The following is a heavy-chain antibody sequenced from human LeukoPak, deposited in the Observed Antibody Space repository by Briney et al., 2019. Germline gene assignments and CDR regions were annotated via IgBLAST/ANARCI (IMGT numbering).Heavy chain of an antibody. CDR3: AKDQVYGGNTLGVFDI. Sequence: GGSLRLSCAASGFTFSTYAMNWVRQAPGKGLEWVSGISGSGGSTYHADSVKGRFTMSRDNSKNTLYLQMNSLRAEDTAVYYCAKDQVYGGNTLGVFDIWGQGTMVTVSS. D-gene: IGHD4-23*01. V-gene: IGHV3-23*01. J-gene: IGHJ3*02. CDR1: GFTFSTYA. CDR2: ISGSGGST.